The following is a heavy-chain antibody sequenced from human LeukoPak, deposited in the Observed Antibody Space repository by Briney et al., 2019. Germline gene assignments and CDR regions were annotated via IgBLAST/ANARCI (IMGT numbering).Heavy chain of an antibody. CDR1: GFIFSSYA. CDR2: TSYDGSNK. Sequence: GGSLRLSCAVSGFIFSSYAMHWVRQAPGKGLEWVALTSYDGSNKYYADSVKGRFTISRDNSKNTLYLQMNSLRAEDTAVYYCARALYGSGSYYFDYWGQGTLVTVSS. CDR3: ARALYGSGSYYFDY. V-gene: IGHV3-30-3*01. J-gene: IGHJ4*02. D-gene: IGHD3-10*01.